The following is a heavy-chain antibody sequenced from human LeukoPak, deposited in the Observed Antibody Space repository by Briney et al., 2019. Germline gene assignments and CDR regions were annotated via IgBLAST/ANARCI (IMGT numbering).Heavy chain of an antibody. J-gene: IGHJ4*02. V-gene: IGHV3-74*03. CDR1: GFPFSSHW. CDR2: IDGDGGIT. D-gene: IGHD2-21*01. Sequence: GGSLRLSCAASGFPFSSHWMHWVRQAPGKGLMWISRIDGDGGITTYADSVKGRFTISRDNAKNTLYLQVNSLRADDMAVYYCVRALSGADDYWGQGTLVTVSS. CDR3: VRALSGADDY.